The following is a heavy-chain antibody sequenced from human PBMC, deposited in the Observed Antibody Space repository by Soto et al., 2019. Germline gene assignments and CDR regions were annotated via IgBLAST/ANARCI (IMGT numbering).Heavy chain of an antibody. CDR1: GGSISSGDYY. V-gene: IGHV4-30-4*01. Sequence: TSETLSLTCTVSGGSISSGDYYWGWIRQPPGKGLEWIGYIYYSGSTYYNPSLKSRVTISVDTSKNQFSLKLSSVTAADTAVYYCARSSGYYYDYFDYWGQGTLVTVSS. CDR2: IYYSGST. J-gene: IGHJ4*02. D-gene: IGHD3-22*01. CDR3: ARSSGYYYDYFDY.